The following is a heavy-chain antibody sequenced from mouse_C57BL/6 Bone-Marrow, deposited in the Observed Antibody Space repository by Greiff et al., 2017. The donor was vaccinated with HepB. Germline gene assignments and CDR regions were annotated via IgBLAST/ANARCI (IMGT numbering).Heavy chain of an antibody. CDR2: IYPRSGNT. J-gene: IGHJ3*01. CDR1: GYTFTSYG. V-gene: IGHV1-81*01. Sequence: QVQLKQSGAELARPGASVKLSCKASGYTFTSYGISWVKQRTGQGLEWIGEIYPRSGNTYYNEKFKGKATLTADKSSSTAYMELRSLTSEDSAVYFCAREVYYYFAYWGQGTLVTVSA. CDR3: AREVYYYFAY. D-gene: IGHD1-1*01.